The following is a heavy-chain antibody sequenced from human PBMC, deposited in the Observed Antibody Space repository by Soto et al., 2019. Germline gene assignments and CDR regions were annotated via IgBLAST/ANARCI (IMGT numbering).Heavy chain of an antibody. J-gene: IGHJ4*02. CDR1: GGSISSGDYY. CDR2: ILYSGTT. D-gene: IGHD2-8*01. CDR3: ARNGALDY. Sequence: QVQLQESGPGLVKPSQTLSLTCTVSGGSISSGDYYWSWIRQPPGKGLEWIGYILYSGTTNYNPALESRHTISVDTSKNQFSLNLTSVTAADTAVYYCARNGALDYWGRGTLVTVSS. V-gene: IGHV4-30-4*01.